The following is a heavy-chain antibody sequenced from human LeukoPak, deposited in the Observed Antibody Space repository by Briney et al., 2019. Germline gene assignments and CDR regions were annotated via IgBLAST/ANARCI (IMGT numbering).Heavy chain of an antibody. D-gene: IGHD2-21*01. CDR3: AGGVVGAFDI. Sequence: GGSLRLSCAASGFTFDDYAMSWVRQVPGKGLEWVSGLNWNGGSTGYADSVQGRFTISRDNAKSSLYLQMNSLRAEDTALYYCAGGVVGAFDIWGQGTMVTVSS. V-gene: IGHV3-20*04. CDR1: GFTFDDYA. J-gene: IGHJ3*02. CDR2: LNWNGGST.